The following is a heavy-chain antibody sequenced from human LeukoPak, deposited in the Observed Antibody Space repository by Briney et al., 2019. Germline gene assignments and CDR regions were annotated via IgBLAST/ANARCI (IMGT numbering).Heavy chain of an antibody. Sequence: GGSLRLSCAASGFPFRTFAMGWVHQAPGKGPEWVSVITVGGSSTYYAASVKGRFTISSDNSTSTLYLQLNSLRAEDTAVYYCAKVYLTPYCSSGVFYTFTHWWQGTLVTVAS. CDR1: GFPFRTFA. D-gene: IGHD2-8*01. CDR2: ITVGGSST. CDR3: AKVYLTPYCSSGVFYTFTH. V-gene: IGHV3-23*01. J-gene: IGHJ4*02.